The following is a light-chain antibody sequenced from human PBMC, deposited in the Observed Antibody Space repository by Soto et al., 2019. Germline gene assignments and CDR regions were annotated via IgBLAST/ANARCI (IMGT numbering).Light chain of an antibody. Sequence: QTTQPPYTPSASVVDRVAITCRASQGISSGLAWYPQKPGKAPKLLIYKTSNLESGVPSRFSGSGSGTEFSLTISSLQPDDFATYYCQQDQSFSLTFGGGTKVDIK. CDR1: QGISSG. CDR3: QQDQSFSLT. CDR2: KTS. J-gene: IGKJ4*01. V-gene: IGKV1-5*03.